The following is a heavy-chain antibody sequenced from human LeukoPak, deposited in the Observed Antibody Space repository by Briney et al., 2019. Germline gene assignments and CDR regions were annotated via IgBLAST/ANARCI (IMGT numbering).Heavy chain of an antibody. D-gene: IGHD2-8*01. CDR2: IIPMFGTP. CDR1: GDTFTTYA. CDR3: ARAGIPGYCTNVTCSNWLDP. V-gene: IGHV1-69*06. Sequence: GASVKVSCKASGDTFTTYAIIWVRQAPGQGLEWMGGIIPMFGTPNYAQRLQGRVTITADKSTNTAYMELSSLRSEDTAVYYCARAGIPGYCTNVTCSNWLDPWGQGTLVTVSP. J-gene: IGHJ5*02.